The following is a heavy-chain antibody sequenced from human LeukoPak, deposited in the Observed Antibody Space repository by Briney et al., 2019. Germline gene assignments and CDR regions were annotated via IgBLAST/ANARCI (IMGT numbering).Heavy chain of an antibody. Sequence: GGSLRLSCAASGFTFSSYAMSWVRQAPGKGLEWVSAISGSGGSTYYADSVKGRFTISRDNSMNTLYLQMNSLRAEDTAVYYCAKDLGIMVRGARFDYWGQGTLVTVSS. CDR1: GFTFSSYA. J-gene: IGHJ4*02. D-gene: IGHD3-10*01. CDR2: ISGSGGST. V-gene: IGHV3-23*01. CDR3: AKDLGIMVRGARFDY.